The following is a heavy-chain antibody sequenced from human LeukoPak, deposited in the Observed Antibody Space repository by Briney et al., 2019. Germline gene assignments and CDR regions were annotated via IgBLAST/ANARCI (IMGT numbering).Heavy chain of an antibody. J-gene: IGHJ4*02. V-gene: IGHV3-48*01. CDR1: GFTFSSYS. D-gene: IGHD4-17*01. CDR2: ISSSSSTI. CDR3: ARDLSDYGVTRFDY. Sequence: GGSLRLSCAASGFTFSSYSMNWVRQAPGKGLDRVSYISSSSSTIYYADSVKGRFTISRDNAKNSLYLQMNSLRAEDTAVYYCARDLSDYGVTRFDYWGRGTLVTVSS.